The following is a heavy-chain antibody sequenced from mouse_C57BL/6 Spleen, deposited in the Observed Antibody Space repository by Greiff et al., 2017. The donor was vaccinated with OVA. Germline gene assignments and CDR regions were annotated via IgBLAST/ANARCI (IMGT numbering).Heavy chain of an antibody. Sequence: VQLQQSGAELVRPGTSVKVSCKASGYAFTNYLIEWVKQRPGQGLEWIGVINPGSGGTKYNEKFKGKATLTADNSSSTAYMQLSSLTSEVSAVDFCARQPGYSNPYAMDYWGQGTSVTVSS. CDR3: ARQPGYSNPYAMDY. V-gene: IGHV1-54*01. D-gene: IGHD2-5*01. J-gene: IGHJ4*01. CDR2: INPGSGGT. CDR1: GYAFTNYL.